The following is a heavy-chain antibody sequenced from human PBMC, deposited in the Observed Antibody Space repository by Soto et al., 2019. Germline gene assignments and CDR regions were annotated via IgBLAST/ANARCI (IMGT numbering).Heavy chain of an antibody. D-gene: IGHD3-10*01. CDR1: GYNFLTYG. V-gene: IGHV1-18*01. J-gene: IGHJ5*02. Sequence: ASVKVSCKASGYNFLTYGISWLRQAPGRGLEWMGWISTDNTHRNYAQNFQERVTMTTDTSTNTAYMELRSLRSDDTAIYYCARDRPGISVIRAVKAYNYFDPWGQGTLVTVSS. CDR2: ISTDNTHR. CDR3: ARDRPGISVIRAVKAYNYFDP.